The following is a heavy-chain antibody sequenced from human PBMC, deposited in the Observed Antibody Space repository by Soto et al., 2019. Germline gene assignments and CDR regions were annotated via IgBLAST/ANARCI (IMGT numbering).Heavy chain of an antibody. V-gene: IGHV4-59*01. J-gene: IGHJ4*02. CDR2: IYYSGST. D-gene: IGHD3-3*01. CDR3: ARASPLWSGYSFDY. Sequence: PSETLSLTCTVSGGSISSYYWSWIRQPPGKGLEWTGYIYYSGSTNYNPSLKSRVTISVDTSKNQFSLKLSSVTAADTAVYYCARASPLWSGYSFDYWGQGTLVTVSS. CDR1: GGSISSYY.